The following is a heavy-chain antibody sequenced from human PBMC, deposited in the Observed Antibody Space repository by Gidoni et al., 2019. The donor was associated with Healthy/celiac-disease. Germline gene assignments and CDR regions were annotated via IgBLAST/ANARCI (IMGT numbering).Heavy chain of an antibody. D-gene: IGHD6-6*01. CDR3: ARGGAFGSSPTLYY. CDR2: ISYDGSNK. V-gene: IGHV3-30-3*01. CDR1: GFTFSSYA. Sequence: QVQLVESGGGVVQPGRSLRLSCAASGFTFSSYAMHWVRQAPGKGLEWVAVISYDGSNKYYADSVKGRFTISRDNSKNTLYLQMNSLRAEDTAVYYCARGGAFGSSPTLYYWGQGTLVTVSS. J-gene: IGHJ4*02.